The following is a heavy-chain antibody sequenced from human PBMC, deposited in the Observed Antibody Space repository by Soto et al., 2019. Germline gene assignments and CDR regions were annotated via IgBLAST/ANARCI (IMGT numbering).Heavy chain of an antibody. Sequence: QVQLVQSGAEVKKPGASVKVSCKVSGYTLTELSMHWVRQAPGKGHEWMGGFDPEDGETIYAQKFQGRVTMTEDTSTDTAYMELRSLGSEDTAVYYCATSADRYSGSYKVWFDPWGQGTLVAVSS. D-gene: IGHD1-26*01. V-gene: IGHV1-24*01. J-gene: IGHJ5*02. CDR1: GYTLTELS. CDR2: FDPEDGET. CDR3: ATSADRYSGSYKVWFDP.